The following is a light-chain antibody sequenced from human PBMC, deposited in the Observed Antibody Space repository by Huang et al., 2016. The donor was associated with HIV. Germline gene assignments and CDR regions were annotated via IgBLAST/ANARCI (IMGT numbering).Light chain of an antibody. V-gene: IGKV5-2*01. CDR2: EAT. J-gene: IGKJ1*01. CDR1: KDIEDD. CDR3: LQHDNFPPP. Sequence: ETTLTQSPAFMSATPGDKVNISFKASKDIEDDMKWYQQKPGEAAIFITQEATTLVPVISPRSSGSGFGTDFIVTINNIESEDAAYHFCLQHDNFPPPFGQGTKEEIK.